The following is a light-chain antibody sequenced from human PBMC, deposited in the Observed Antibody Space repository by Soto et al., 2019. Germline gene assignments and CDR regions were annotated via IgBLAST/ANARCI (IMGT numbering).Light chain of an antibody. CDR2: KAS. J-gene: IGKJ1*01. V-gene: IGKV1-5*03. CDR1: QSISSW. Sequence: DIQMTQSPSTLSASVGDRVTITCRASQSISSWLAWYQQKPGTAPKLLLYKASSLESGVTSRVSGSGSGTEFTLTSISLQPDDFATYYCQQYNSSPTFGQGTKVEIK. CDR3: QQYNSSPT.